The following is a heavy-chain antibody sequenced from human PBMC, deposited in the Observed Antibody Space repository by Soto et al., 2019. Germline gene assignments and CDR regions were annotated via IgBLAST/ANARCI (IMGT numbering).Heavy chain of an antibody. D-gene: IGHD1-26*01. CDR2: IYHSGST. Sequence: SETLSHTCAVADGSISSGGSSRSWIRQPPGKGLEWIGYIYHSGSTYYNPSLKSRVTISVDRSKNQFSLKLSSVTAEDTAVYYCARGPTFHWGQGTLVNVSS. CDR3: ARGPTFH. J-gene: IGHJ4*02. V-gene: IGHV4-30-2*01. CDR1: DGSISSGGSS.